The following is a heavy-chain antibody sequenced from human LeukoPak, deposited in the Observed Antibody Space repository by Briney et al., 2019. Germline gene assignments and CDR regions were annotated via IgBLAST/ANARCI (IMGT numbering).Heavy chain of an antibody. CDR3: AREMATIRNSRFDP. D-gene: IGHD5-24*01. CDR2: INPNSGGT. V-gene: IGHV1-2*02. Sequence: ASVKVSCKASGYTFTGYYMHWVRQAPGQGLEWMGWINPNSGGTNYAQKFQGRVTMTRDTSISTAYMELSRLRSDDTAVYYCAREMATIRNSRFDPWGQGTLVTVSS. J-gene: IGHJ5*02. CDR1: GYTFTGYY.